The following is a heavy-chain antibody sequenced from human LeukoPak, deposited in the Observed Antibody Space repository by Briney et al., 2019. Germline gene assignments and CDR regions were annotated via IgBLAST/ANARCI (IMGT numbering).Heavy chain of an antibody. Sequence: SVKVSCKASGGTFSSYAISWVRQAPGQGLEWMGGIIPIFGTASYAQKFQGRVTITADKSTSTAYMELSSLRSEDTAVYYCARETLDNWNYSYYYMDVWGKGTTVTVSS. CDR1: GGTFSSYA. D-gene: IGHD1-20*01. CDR3: ARETLDNWNYSYYYMDV. CDR2: IIPIFGTA. J-gene: IGHJ6*03. V-gene: IGHV1-69*06.